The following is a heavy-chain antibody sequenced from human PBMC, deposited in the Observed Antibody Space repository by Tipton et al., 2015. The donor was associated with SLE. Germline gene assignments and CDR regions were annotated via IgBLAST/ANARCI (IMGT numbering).Heavy chain of an antibody. CDR1: GGSISSYY. V-gene: IGHV4-59*01. J-gene: IGHJ4*02. CDR3: ARAPQGIFDD. Sequence: LSLTCTVSGGSISSYYWSWIRQPPGKGLEWIGYIYYGGSTNYNPSLKSRVTISVDTSKNQFSLKLSSVTAADTAVYYCARAPQGIFDDWGQGTLVTVSS. D-gene: IGHD2-15*01. CDR2: IYYGGST.